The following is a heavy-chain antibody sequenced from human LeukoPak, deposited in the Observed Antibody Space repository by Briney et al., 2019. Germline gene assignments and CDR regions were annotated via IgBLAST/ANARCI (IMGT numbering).Heavy chain of an antibody. CDR3: AKKKTDYSYPSSFDY. CDR2: INWSSGSI. D-gene: IGHD4-11*01. V-gene: IGHV3-9*01. CDR1: GFTFDDYA. Sequence: PGGSLRLSCAASGFTFDDYAMHWVRQAPGKGLEWVSGINWSSGSIGYADSVKGRFTLSRDNSKNTLYLQMNSLRAEDTAVYYCAKKKTDYSYPSSFDYWGQGTLVTVSS. J-gene: IGHJ4*02.